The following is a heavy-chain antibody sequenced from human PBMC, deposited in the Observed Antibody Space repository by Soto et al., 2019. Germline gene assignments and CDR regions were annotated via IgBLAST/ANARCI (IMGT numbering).Heavy chain of an antibody. CDR3: AQSEDGGRSRTPAGWFDA. CDR2: IFSNDER. D-gene: IGHD2-15*01. CDR1: GFSLSNAGMG. J-gene: IGHJ5*02. V-gene: IGHV2-26*01. Sequence: QVTLKESGPVLVKPTETLTLTCTVSGFSLSNAGMGVSWIRQPPGKALEWLAHIFSNDERRFSTSLKNRLSISKDTSNSPVVLIMTNMDPVDTATYYCAQSEDGGRSRTPAGWFDAWGQGTLVTVSS.